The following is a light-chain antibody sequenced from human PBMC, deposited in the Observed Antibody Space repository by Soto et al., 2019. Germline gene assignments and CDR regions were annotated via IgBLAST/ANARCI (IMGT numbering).Light chain of an antibody. Sequence: EIALTQSPGTLSLSPGERATLSCRASQSVSSSYLAWYQQKPGQAHRLLIYGASSRATGIPDRFSGSGSGTDFALTISRLEPEDFAVYYCRQYGSSLTFGGATKVETK. J-gene: IGKJ4*01. CDR2: GAS. V-gene: IGKV3-20*01. CDR3: RQYGSSLT. CDR1: QSVSSSY.